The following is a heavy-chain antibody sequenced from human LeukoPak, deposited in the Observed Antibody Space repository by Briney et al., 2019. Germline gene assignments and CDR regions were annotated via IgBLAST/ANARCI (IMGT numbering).Heavy chain of an antibody. J-gene: IGHJ4*02. CDR2: ISDSGGST. D-gene: IGHD4-23*01. CDR3: AKAGARDYGGGYDY. V-gene: IGHV3-23*01. Sequence: GGSLRLSCAASGFTFSSYGMSWVRQAPGKGLEWVSGISDSGGSTYYADSVKGRFTISRDNSKNTLYLQMNSLRAEDTAVYYCAKAGARDYGGGYDYWGQGTLVTVSS. CDR1: GFTFSSYG.